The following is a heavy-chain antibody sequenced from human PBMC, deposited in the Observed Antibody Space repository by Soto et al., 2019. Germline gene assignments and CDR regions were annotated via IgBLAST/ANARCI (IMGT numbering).Heavy chain of an antibody. CDR3: ARMGEWWYYDILTGYHDDFDY. Sequence: ASVKVSCKASGGTFSSYTISWVRQAPGQGLEWMGRIIPILGIANYAQKFQGRVTITADKSTSTAYMELSSLRSDDTAVYYCARMGEWWYYDILTGYHDDFDYWGQGTLVTVSS. D-gene: IGHD3-9*01. J-gene: IGHJ4*02. CDR2: IIPILGIA. V-gene: IGHV1-69*02. CDR1: GGTFSSYT.